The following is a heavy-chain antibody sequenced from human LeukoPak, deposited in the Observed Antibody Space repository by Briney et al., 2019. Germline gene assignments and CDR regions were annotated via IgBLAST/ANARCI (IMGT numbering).Heavy chain of an antibody. CDR2: ISSSSSYI. V-gene: IGHV3-21*01. Sequence: GGSLRLSCAASGFTFSSYSMNWVRQAPGKGLEWVSSISSSSSYIYYADSVKGRFTISRDNAKNSLYLQMNSLRAEDTAVYYCAGEGIYDSSVPLYYWGQGTLVTVSS. CDR3: AGEGIYDSSVPLYY. D-gene: IGHD3-22*01. J-gene: IGHJ4*02. CDR1: GFTFSSYS.